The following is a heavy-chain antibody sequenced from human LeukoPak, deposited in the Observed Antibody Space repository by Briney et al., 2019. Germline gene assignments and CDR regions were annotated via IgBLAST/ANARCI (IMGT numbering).Heavy chain of an antibody. CDR1: GYTFTGHY. J-gene: IGHJ4*02. CDR3: AREYSSSLFDY. Sequence: ASVKVSCKASGYTFTGHYVHWVRPAPVQGLEWMGWINGNTGDTNYAQRFQGRVTMIRETSISTMYMELSRLRSDDTAVYYCAREYSSSLFDYWGQGTLVTVSS. CDR2: INGNTGDT. V-gene: IGHV1-2*02. D-gene: IGHD6-13*01.